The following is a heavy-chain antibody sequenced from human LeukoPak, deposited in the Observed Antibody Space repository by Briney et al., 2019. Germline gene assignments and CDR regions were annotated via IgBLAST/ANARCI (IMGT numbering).Heavy chain of an antibody. CDR2: ISGSGDST. CDR1: GFTFSSNA. CDR3: AKGVWRAFDI. Sequence: PGGSLRLSCAASGFTFSSNAMSWVRQAPRKGLEWVSAISGSGDSTYYADSVKGRFTISRDNSKNTLYLQMNSLRAEDTAVYYCAKGVWRAFDIWGQGTMVTVSS. J-gene: IGHJ3*02. V-gene: IGHV3-23*01.